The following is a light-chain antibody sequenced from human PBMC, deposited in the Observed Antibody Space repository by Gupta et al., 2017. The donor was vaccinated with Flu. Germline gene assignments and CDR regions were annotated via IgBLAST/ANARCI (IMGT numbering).Light chain of an antibody. J-gene: IGKJ1*01. CDR1: QSISSY. CDR2: AAS. Sequence: DIQMTQSPSSLSASVGDRVTITCRASQSISSYLNWYQQKPGKAPKLLIYAASSLQSGVPSRFIGSGCGTDVTLTISSRQPEDFAAYYCQQNNSTPPWTFGQGTKVEIK. V-gene: IGKV1-39*01. CDR3: QQNNSTPPWT.